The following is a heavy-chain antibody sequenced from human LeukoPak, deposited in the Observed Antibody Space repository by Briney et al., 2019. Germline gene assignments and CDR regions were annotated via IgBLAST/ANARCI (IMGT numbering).Heavy chain of an antibody. CDR3: VGGIGWQPDY. V-gene: IGHV3-7*03. J-gene: IGHJ4*02. Sequence: PGGSLRLSCAASAGSTFSDYWMNWVRQPPGKGLEWVAIISQDGREKHYVDSVKGRFTISRDNAKSSLYLQINSLRAEDTAVYYCVGGIGWQPDYWGQGTLVTVSS. D-gene: IGHD6-19*01. CDR1: AGSTFSDYW. CDR2: ISQDGREK.